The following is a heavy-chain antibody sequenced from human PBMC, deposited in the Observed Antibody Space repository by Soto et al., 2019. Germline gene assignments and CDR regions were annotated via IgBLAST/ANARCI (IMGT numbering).Heavy chain of an antibody. CDR2: ISAYNGNT. J-gene: IGHJ6*04. V-gene: IGHV1-18*01. CDR1: GYTFTSYG. Sequence: GASVKVSCKASGYTFTSYGSSWVRQSPGQGLEWMGWISAYNGNTNYAQKLQGRVTMTTDTSTSTAYMELRSLRSEDTAVYYCARDKMSNYDFFMDVWGKGTTVTVSS. CDR3: ARDKMSNYDFFMDV. D-gene: IGHD3-3*01.